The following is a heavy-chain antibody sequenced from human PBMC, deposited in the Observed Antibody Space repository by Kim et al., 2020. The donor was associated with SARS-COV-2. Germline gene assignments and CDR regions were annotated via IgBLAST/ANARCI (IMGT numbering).Heavy chain of an antibody. Sequence: GGSLRLSCTASGFTFSSYGMHWVRQAPGKGLEWVALILYDGSNTYYADSVKGRFTISRDNSKNTVSLEMKSLRAEDTAVYYCAKDNDNISTEHPNWYYDLWGGGTLVSVSS. CDR2: ILYDGSNT. CDR3: AKDNDNISTEHPNWYYDL. J-gene: IGHJ2*01. D-gene: IGHD1-1*01. CDR1: GFTFSSYG. V-gene: IGHV3-30*18.